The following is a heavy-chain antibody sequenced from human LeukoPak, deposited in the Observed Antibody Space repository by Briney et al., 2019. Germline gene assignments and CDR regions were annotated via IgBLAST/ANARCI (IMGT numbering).Heavy chain of an antibody. CDR2: IGISSGNT. Sequence: GGSLRVSCAVSGFTFSDYSMNWVRQAPGKGLEWVSYIGISSGNTKYAGSVKGRFTISGDKAKNSLYLQMNSLRVEDTAVYYCARDYKYAFDNWGQGTLVTVSS. CDR1: GFTFSDYS. D-gene: IGHD5-24*01. CDR3: ARDYKYAFDN. V-gene: IGHV3-48*01. J-gene: IGHJ4*02.